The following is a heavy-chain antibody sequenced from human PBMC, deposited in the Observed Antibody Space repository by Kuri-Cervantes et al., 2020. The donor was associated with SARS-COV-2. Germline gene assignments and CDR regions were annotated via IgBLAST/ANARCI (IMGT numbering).Heavy chain of an antibody. CDR2: VFYDGRT. V-gene: IGHV4-38-2*02. CDR1: GYSISSGHC. J-gene: IGHJ4*02. CDR3: ARDLSLATYYDFWSGLYYLDY. D-gene: IGHD3-3*01. Sequence: SETLSLTCSVSGYSISSGHCWGWIRQPPGKGLEWIGSVFYDGRTYYNPSLKSRVTVSVDTSKNQFSLKVNSVTAADTAVYYCARDLSLATYYDFWSGLYYLDYWGQGILVTVSS.